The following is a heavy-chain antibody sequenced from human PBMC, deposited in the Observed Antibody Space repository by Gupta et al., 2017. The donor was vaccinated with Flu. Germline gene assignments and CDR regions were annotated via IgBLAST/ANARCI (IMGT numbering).Heavy chain of an antibody. CDR1: GLTLSSFE. CDR3: ARDQFGAGPEFDY. Sequence: EVQLVESGGGLVQPGGSLRLSCVASGLTLSSFEMNWVRQSPGKGLEWLSYISSTSSTIHYADSVKGRFTISRDNAQNSLYLQMNSLRAEDTAVYYCARDQFGAGPEFDYWGQGTLVTVSS. V-gene: IGHV3-48*03. CDR2: ISSTSSTI. J-gene: IGHJ4*02. D-gene: IGHD3-3*01.